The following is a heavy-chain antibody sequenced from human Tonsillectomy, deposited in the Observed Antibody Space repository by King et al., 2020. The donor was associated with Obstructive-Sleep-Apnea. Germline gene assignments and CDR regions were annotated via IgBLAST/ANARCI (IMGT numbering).Heavy chain of an antibody. CDR2: ISYDGGNE. CDR3: AKDRTEWLRTYFYAMDV. CDR1: GFMFSNHG. Sequence: VQLVESGGGVVQPGRSLTLSCAASGFMFSNHGMHWVRQAPGKGLEWVAVISYDGGNEYYADSVKGRFTVSRDNSKKTRHLQMRRLIGQDTAVYYCAKDRTEWLRTYFYAMDVWRQGTTVTVSS. J-gene: IGHJ6*02. D-gene: IGHD5-12*01. V-gene: IGHV3-30*18.